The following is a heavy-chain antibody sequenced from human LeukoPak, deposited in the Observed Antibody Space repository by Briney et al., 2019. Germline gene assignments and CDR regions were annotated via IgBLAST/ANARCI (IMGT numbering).Heavy chain of an antibody. CDR1: GGSISSYY. V-gene: IGHV4-59*01. CDR2: IYYSGST. Sequence: AETLSLTCTGSGGSISSYYWSWIRQPPGKGLEWMGYIYYSGSTNYNPSLKSRVTISVDTSKNQFSLKLSSVTAADTAVYYCARDQMGMNWFDPWGQGTLVTGS. J-gene: IGHJ5*02. CDR3: ARDQMGMNWFDP. D-gene: IGHD1-26*01.